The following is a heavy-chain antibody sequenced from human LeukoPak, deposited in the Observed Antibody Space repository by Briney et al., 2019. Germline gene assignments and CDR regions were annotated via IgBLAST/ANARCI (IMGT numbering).Heavy chain of an antibody. Sequence: ASVKVSCKASGYTFTSYYMHWVRQAPGQGLEWMGWINTNTGNPTYAQGFTGRFVFSLDTSVSTAYLQISSLKAEDTAVYYCARVYYDFWSGPQRMDVWGQGTTVTVSS. CDR2: INTNTGNP. CDR3: ARVYYDFWSGPQRMDV. D-gene: IGHD3-3*01. J-gene: IGHJ6*02. CDR1: GYTFTSYY. V-gene: IGHV7-4-1*02.